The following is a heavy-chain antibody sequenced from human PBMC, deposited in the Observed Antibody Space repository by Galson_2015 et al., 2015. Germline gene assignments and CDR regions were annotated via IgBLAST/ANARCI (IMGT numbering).Heavy chain of an antibody. CDR3: ARGPTLLWFGELLPEYFDY. V-gene: IGHV1-8*01. Sequence: SVKVSCKASGYTFTSYDINWVRQATGQGLEWMGWMNPNSGNTGYAQKFQGRVTMTRNTSISTAYMELSSLRSEDTAVYYCARGPTLLWFGELLPEYFDYWGQGTLVTVSS. CDR2: MNPNSGNT. D-gene: IGHD3-10*01. CDR1: GYTFTSYD. J-gene: IGHJ4*02.